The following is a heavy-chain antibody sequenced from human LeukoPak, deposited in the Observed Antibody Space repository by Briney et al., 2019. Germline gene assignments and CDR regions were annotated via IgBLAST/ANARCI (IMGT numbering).Heavy chain of an antibody. Sequence: GGSLRLSCAASGFTFSSYSMNWVRQAPGKGLEWVSYISSNSNLIYYADSVKGRFTISRDNAKNSLYLQMNSLGAEDSAVYYCAKDSVAGDGFWDFDYWGQGTLVTVSS. J-gene: IGHJ4*02. CDR1: GFTFSSYS. CDR2: ISSNSNLI. V-gene: IGHV3-48*01. CDR3: AKDSVAGDGFWDFDY. D-gene: IGHD3-3*01.